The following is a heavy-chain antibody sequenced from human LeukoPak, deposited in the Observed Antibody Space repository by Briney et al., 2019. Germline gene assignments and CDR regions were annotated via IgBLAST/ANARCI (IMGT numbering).Heavy chain of an antibody. V-gene: IGHV1-8*01. CDR1: GYTFTSYD. Sequence: ASVKVSFKASGYTFTSYDINWVRQATGQGLEWMGWMNPNSSNTGYAQKFQGRVTMTRNTSISTAYMELSSLRSEDTAVYYCARGLTRRGSEQLVLCYWGQGTLVTVSS. J-gene: IGHJ4*02. D-gene: IGHD6-13*01. CDR2: MNPNSSNT. CDR3: ARGLTRRGSEQLVLCY.